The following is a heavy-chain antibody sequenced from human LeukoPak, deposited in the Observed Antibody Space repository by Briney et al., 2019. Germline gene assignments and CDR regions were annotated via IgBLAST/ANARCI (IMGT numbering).Heavy chain of an antibody. J-gene: IGHJ6*03. V-gene: IGHV4-4*07. CDR3: ARLAGYCSSTSCLQYYYYYMDV. D-gene: IGHD2-2*01. Sequence: SETLSLTCTVSGGSISSYYWSWIRQPAGKGLEWIGRIYTSGGTNYNPSLKSRVTMSVVTSKNQFSLKLSSVTAADTAVYYCARLAGYCSSTSCLQYYYYYMDVWGKGTTVTVSS. CDR1: GGSISSYY. CDR2: IYTSGGT.